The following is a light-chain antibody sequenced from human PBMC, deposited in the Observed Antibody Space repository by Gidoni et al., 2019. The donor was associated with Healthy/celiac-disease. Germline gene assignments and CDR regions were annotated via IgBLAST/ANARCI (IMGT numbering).Light chain of an antibody. CDR3: QQYYSTPIT. V-gene: IGKV4-1*01. CDR1: QRVLYRSNNQNY. CDR2: WAS. J-gene: IGKJ5*01. Sequence: DIVMTQSPDSLAVSLGERATINCQSSQRVLYRSNNQNYLAWYQQKPGQPPKLLIYWASTRESGVPDRFSGSGSGTDFTLTISSLQAEDVAVYYCQQYYSTPITFGQGTRLEIK.